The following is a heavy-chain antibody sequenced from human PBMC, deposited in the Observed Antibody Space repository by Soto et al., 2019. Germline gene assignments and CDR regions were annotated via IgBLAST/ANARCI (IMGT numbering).Heavy chain of an antibody. CDR1: GFTFSSYA. Sequence: GGSLRLSCAASGFTFSSYAMSWVRQAPGKGLEWVSAISGSGGSTYYADSVKGRFTISRDNSKNTLYLQMNSLRAEDTAVYYCAKAGSSRTHHYYYGMDVWGQGTTVTVS. V-gene: IGHV3-23*01. CDR3: AKAGSSRTHHYYYGMDV. CDR2: ISGSGGST. D-gene: IGHD1-26*01. J-gene: IGHJ6*02.